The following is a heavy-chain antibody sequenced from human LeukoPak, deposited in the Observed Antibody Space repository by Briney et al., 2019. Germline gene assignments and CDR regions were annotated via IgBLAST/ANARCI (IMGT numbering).Heavy chain of an antibody. D-gene: IGHD6-13*01. Sequence: GGSLRLSCAASGFTFDDYGMSWVRQAPGKGLEWVSGINWNGGSTGYADSVKGRFTISRDNAKNSLYLQMNSPRAEDTAVYYCARKDSSWYSEYFQHWGQGTLVTVSS. CDR3: ARKDSSWYSEYFQH. CDR2: INWNGGST. J-gene: IGHJ1*01. V-gene: IGHV3-20*04. CDR1: GFTFDDYG.